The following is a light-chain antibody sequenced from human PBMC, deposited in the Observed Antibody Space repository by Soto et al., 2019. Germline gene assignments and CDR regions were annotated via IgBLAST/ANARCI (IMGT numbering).Light chain of an antibody. CDR2: AAS. CDR1: QSVSNY. V-gene: IGKV1-39*01. J-gene: IGKJ5*01. Sequence: DIQMTQSPSSLSASVGDRVTITCRASQSVSNYLNWYQQQPGKAPKLLIYAASTLQSGVPSRFSGSGFGTDFTLTISSLQPEDFATYYCQQYVAYPITFGQGTRLEMK. CDR3: QQYVAYPIT.